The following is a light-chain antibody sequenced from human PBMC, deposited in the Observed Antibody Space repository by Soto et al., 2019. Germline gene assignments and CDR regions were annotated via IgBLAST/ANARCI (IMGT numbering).Light chain of an antibody. J-gene: IGKJ3*01. CDR2: DAS. V-gene: IGKV1-33*01. Sequence: DIQMTHSPSSLSASVGDRVTITCQASQDINNHLHWYQQKPGKAPKLLIYDASNLETGVPSRFIGRGSGTDFTFTISSLQPEDIATYYCQQYYCLFTVGPGTKVDIK. CDR3: QQYYCLFT. CDR1: QDINNH.